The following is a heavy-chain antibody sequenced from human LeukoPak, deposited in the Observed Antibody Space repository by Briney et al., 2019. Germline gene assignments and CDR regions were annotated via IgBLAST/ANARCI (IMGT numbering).Heavy chain of an antibody. V-gene: IGHV6-1*01. CDR2: TYYRSKWYN. J-gene: IGHJ4*02. D-gene: IGHD6-19*01. CDR1: GDSVSSKNGA. Sequence: SQTLSLTCVVSGDSVSSKNGAWNWIRQSPSRGLEWLGRTYYRSKWYNDYAESMEGRMTISQDTSKNQYSLHLNSVTPDDTAVYYCARDFGTTGWHTFDYWGQGTLVT. CDR3: ARDFGTTGWHTFDY.